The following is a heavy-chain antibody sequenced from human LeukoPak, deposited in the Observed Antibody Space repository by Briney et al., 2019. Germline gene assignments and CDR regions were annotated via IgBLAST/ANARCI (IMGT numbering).Heavy chain of an antibody. CDR2: IRYDGSNK. Sequence: GGSLRLSCAASGFTFSRYTMNWVRQAPGKGLEWVAFIRYDGSNKYYADSVKGRFTISRDNSKNTLYLQMNSLRAEDTAVYYCAKSPRLWLDYWGQGTLVTVSS. J-gene: IGHJ4*02. D-gene: IGHD5-18*01. CDR1: GFTFSRYT. CDR3: AKSPRLWLDY. V-gene: IGHV3-30*02.